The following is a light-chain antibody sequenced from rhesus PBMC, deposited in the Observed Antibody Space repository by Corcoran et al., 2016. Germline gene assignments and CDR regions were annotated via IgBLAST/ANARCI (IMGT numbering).Light chain of an antibody. CDR3: SSYAGSNTYI. CDR1: SNDVGGYDY. Sequence: QAALTQPPSVSGSPGQSVTISCTGTSNDVGGYDYVSWYQQHPGTAPKLMIYEVSKRPSGVSARFSGSKSGNTASLTISGLQAEDEADYYCSSYAGSNTYIFGAGTRLTVL. J-gene: IGLJ1*01. CDR2: EVS. V-gene: IGLV2-23*01.